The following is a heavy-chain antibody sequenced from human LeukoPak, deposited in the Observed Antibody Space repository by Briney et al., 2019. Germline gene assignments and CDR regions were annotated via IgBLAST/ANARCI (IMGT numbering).Heavy chain of an antibody. V-gene: IGHV1-24*01. CDR1: GYTLTELS. Sequence: ASVKVSCKVSGYTLTELSMHWVRQALGKGLEWMGGFDPEDGETIYAQKFQGRVTMTEDTSTDTAYMELSSLRSEDTAVYYCATKAFTVTHYYYYMDVWGKGTTVTVSS. D-gene: IGHD4-11*01. CDR2: FDPEDGET. J-gene: IGHJ6*03. CDR3: ATKAFTVTHYYYYMDV.